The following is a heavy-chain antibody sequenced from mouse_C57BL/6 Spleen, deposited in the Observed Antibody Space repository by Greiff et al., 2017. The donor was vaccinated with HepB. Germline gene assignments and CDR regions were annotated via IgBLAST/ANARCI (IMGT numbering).Heavy chain of an antibody. Sequence: VQLQQSGAELARPGASVKLSCKASGYTFTSYGISWVKQRPGQGLEWIGEIYPRSGNTYYNEKFKGKATLTADKSSSTAYMELRSLTSEDSAVYFCARSGSNWFAYWGQGTLVTVSA. J-gene: IGHJ3*01. CDR2: IYPRSGNT. CDR1: GYTFTSYG. V-gene: IGHV1-81*01. D-gene: IGHD2-5*01. CDR3: ARSGSNWFAY.